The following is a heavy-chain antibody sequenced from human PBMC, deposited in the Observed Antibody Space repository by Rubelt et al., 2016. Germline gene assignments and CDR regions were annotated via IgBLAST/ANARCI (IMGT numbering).Heavy chain of an antibody. Sequence: QVQLQESGPGLVKPSETLSLTCTVSAGSISSSNWWSWVRQPPGKGLEWIGEIYHMGSTNYNPSLKSRVTISVDKSKNQFSLKLSSVTAADTAVYYCARWVRYGYNFDYWGQGTLVTVSS. V-gene: IGHV4-4*02. D-gene: IGHD5-18*01. CDR3: ARWVRYGYNFDY. CDR1: AGSISSSNW. J-gene: IGHJ4*02. CDR2: IYHMGST.